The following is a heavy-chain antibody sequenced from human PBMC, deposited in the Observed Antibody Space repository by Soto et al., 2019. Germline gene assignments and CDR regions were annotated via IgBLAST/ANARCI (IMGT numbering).Heavy chain of an antibody. CDR3: ARLGVAARQGMDV. CDR2: IIPIFGTA. J-gene: IGHJ6*02. V-gene: IGHV1-69*06. D-gene: IGHD6-25*01. Sequence: SVKVSCKASGGTFSSYAISWVRQAPGQGLEWMGGIIPIFGTANYAQKFQGRVTITADKSTSTAYMELSSLRSEDTAVYYCARLGVAARQGMDVWGQGTTVTVSS. CDR1: GGTFSSYA.